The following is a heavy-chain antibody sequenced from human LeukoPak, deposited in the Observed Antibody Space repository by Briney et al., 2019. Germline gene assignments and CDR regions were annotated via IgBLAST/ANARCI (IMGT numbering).Heavy chain of an antibody. CDR1: GFTFSRYS. CDR3: ARDEGSGWYVFDY. J-gene: IGHJ4*02. Sequence: GGSLRLSCAASGFTFSRYSMNWVRQAPGKGLVWVSRINSDGSSTSYADSVKGRFTISRDNAKNTLYLQMNSLRAEDTAVYYCARDEGSGWYVFDYWGQGTLVTVSS. V-gene: IGHV3-74*01. CDR2: INSDGSST. D-gene: IGHD6-19*01.